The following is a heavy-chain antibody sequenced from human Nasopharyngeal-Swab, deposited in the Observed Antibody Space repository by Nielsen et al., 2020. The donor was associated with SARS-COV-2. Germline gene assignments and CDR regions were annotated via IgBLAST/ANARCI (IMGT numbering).Heavy chain of an antibody. CDR3: ARLGSSWSDYFDY. CDR1: GYNFTRHW. D-gene: IGHD6-13*01. Sequence: ESLKIPRKSSGYNFTRHWLAWVRQIPGKGLEWMGIIYPRDSDTRYSPSFQGQVTNSADKSISTAYLQWSSLKASDTAMYYCARLGSSWSDYFDYWGQGTLVTVSS. CDR2: IYPRDSDT. V-gene: IGHV5-51*01. J-gene: IGHJ4*02.